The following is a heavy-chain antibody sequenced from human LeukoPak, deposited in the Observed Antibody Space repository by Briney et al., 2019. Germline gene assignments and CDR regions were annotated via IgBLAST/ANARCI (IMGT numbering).Heavy chain of an antibody. V-gene: IGHV2-70*04. CDR2: IDWDDDK. CDR1: GFSLSTSGMR. Sequence: SGPALVKPTQTLTLTCTFSGFSLSTSGMRVSWIRQPPGKALEWLARIDWDDDKFYSTSLKTRLTISKHTSKNPVVLTMTNTDPVDTATYYCARSGYSGYDGYWFDPWGQGTLVTVSS. D-gene: IGHD5-12*01. CDR3: ARSGYSGYDGYWFDP. J-gene: IGHJ5*02.